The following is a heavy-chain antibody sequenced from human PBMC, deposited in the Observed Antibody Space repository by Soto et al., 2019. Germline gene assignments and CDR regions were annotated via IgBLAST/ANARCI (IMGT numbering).Heavy chain of an antibody. V-gene: IGHV1-8*01. D-gene: IGHD1-1*01. CDR2: MNPNSGNT. CDR1: GYTFTSYD. Sequence: ASVKVSCKASGYTFTSYDINWVRQATGQGLEWMGWMNPNSGNTGYAQKFQGRVTMTRNTSISTAYMELSSLRSEDTAVYYCARGDLRLERQVFMIDTWGQGILVTVSS. J-gene: IGHJ5*02. CDR3: ARGDLRLERQVFMIDT.